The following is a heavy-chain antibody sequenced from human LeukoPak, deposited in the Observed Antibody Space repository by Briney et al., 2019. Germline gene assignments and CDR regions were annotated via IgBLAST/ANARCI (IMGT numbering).Heavy chain of an antibody. J-gene: IGHJ4*01. Sequence: GGSLRLSCAASGFSFISYSMNWVRQAPGKGLEWVTSISSSSDYIYHADSVKGRFTISRDNPKKSLYLQMNSLQTEDTAVYYCTRHRYGDSGGDFDYWGHGTRVTVSS. V-gene: IGHV3-21*04. D-gene: IGHD5-18*01. CDR2: ISSSSDYI. CDR1: GFSFISYS. CDR3: TRHRYGDSGGDFDY.